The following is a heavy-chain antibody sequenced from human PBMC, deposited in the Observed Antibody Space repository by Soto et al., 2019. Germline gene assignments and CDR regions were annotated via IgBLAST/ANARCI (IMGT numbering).Heavy chain of an antibody. CDR2: ISFDGANK. CDR3: ARDGYNRGGFDY. V-gene: IGHV3-30-3*01. D-gene: IGHD3-10*01. Sequence: QVQLVESGGGVVPPGGSLRVSCVASGFTFSSYNMHWFRQAPGEGLEWVAVISFDGANKFYADSVKGRFTISRDISRDTLYLQMSSLRDEDTAIYYCARDGYNRGGFDYWGQGTLVTVSS. J-gene: IGHJ4*02. CDR1: GFTFSSYN.